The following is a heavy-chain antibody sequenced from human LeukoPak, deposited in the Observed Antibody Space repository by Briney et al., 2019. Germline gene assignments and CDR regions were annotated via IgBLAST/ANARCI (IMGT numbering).Heavy chain of an antibody. Sequence: GGSLRLSCAVSGFTFSNYGMHWVRQAPGKGLEWVAVISYDGSNKYYTDSVKGRFTISRDNSKNTLYLQMNSLRAEDTATYYCARAGDAFDIWGQGTMVTVSS. J-gene: IGHJ3*02. CDR3: ARAGDAFDI. CDR2: ISYDGSNK. CDR1: GFTFSNYG. V-gene: IGHV3-30*03.